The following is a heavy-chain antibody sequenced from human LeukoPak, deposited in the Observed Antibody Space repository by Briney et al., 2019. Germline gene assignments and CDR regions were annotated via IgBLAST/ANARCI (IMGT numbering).Heavy chain of an antibody. J-gene: IGHJ6*03. CDR3: AREGYQLQYYYYMDV. CDR2: ITYDGST. CDR1: GGSFDGYY. Sequence: SETLSLTCAVFGGSFDGYYWSWIRQPPGKGLEWIGEITYDGSTNYNPSLKSRVTISVDTSKIQFTLDLSSVTAADTAVYYCAREGYQLQYYYYMDVWGKGTTVTVSS. V-gene: IGHV4-34*01. D-gene: IGHD2-2*01.